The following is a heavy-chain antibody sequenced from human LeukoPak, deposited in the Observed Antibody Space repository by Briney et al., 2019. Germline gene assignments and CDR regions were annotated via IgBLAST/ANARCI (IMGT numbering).Heavy chain of an antibody. CDR1: GFTFSSYA. CDR3: ARDDYYYDSSGYPPAMDY. V-gene: IGHV3-23*01. Sequence: GGSLRLSCAASGFTFSSYAMSWVRQAPGKGLEWVSAISGSGGSTYYADSVKGRFTISRDNSKNTLYLQMNSLRAEDTAVYYCARDDYYYDSSGYPPAMDYWGQGTLVTVSS. D-gene: IGHD3-22*01. CDR2: ISGSGGST. J-gene: IGHJ4*02.